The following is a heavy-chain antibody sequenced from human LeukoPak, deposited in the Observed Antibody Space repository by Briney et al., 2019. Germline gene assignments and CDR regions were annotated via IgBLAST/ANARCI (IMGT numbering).Heavy chain of an antibody. Sequence: KASETLSLTCAVSGGSISSGGYSWSWIRQPPGKGLEWIGYIYYSGSTYYNPSLKSRVTMSVDTSKNQFSLKLSSVTAADTAVYYCASTPMGYCSSTTCRAVPWGQGTLVTVSS. CDR2: IYYSGST. CDR3: ASTPMGYCSSTTCRAVP. CDR1: GGSISSGGYS. D-gene: IGHD2-2*01. J-gene: IGHJ5*02. V-gene: IGHV4-30-2*05.